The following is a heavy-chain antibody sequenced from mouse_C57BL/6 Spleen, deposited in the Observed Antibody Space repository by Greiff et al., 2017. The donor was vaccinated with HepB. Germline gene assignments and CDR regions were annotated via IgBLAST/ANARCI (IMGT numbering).Heavy chain of an antibody. V-gene: IGHV1-47*01. Sequence: QVQLKESGAELVKPGASVKMSCKASGYTFTTYPIEWMKQNHGKSLEWIGNFHPYNDDTKYNEKFKGKATLTVEKSSSTVYLELSRLTSDDSAVYYCARRDYEGYYFDYWGQGTTLTVSS. D-gene: IGHD2-4*01. CDR2: FHPYNDDT. CDR1: GYTFTTYP. CDR3: ARRDYEGYYFDY. J-gene: IGHJ2*01.